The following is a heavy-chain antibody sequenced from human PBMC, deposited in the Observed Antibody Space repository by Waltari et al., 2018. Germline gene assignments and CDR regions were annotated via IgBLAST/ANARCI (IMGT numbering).Heavy chain of an antibody. J-gene: IGHJ4*02. V-gene: IGHV1-2*06. D-gene: IGHD3-3*01. CDR2: INPNSGGT. Sequence: QVQLVQSGAEVKKPGASVKVSCKASGYTFTGYYMHWVRQAPGQGLEWMGRINPNSGGTNYAQKFQGRVTMTRDTSISTAYMELSRLRSDDTAVYYCTIAGTIFGVVKLPFDYWGQGTLVTVSS. CDR3: TIAGTIFGVVKLPFDY. CDR1: GYTFTGYY.